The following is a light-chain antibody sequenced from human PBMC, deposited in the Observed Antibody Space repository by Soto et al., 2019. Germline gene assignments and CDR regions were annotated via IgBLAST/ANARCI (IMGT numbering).Light chain of an antibody. J-gene: IGLJ2*01. CDR2: GNR. V-gene: IGLV1-40*01. CDR3: QAYDYSLTASV. CDR1: SSNLGAGYD. Sequence: QSVLTQPPSVSGAPGQRVTISCTGNSSNLGAGYDVHWYQQLPGAAPKLVIFGNRNRPSGITERFSGSKSGTSASLAITGRQAEDEADYYCQAYDYSLTASVFGGGTQLTVL.